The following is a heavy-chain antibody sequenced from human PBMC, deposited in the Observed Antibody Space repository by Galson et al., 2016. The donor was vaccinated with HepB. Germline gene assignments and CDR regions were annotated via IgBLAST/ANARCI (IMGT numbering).Heavy chain of an antibody. CDR2: TYFRSKWYS. J-gene: IGHJ4*02. CDR3: VEGFSLRN. V-gene: IGHV6-1*01. Sequence: WIRQSPSRGLEWLGRTYFRSKWYSDYGVAVNGRITISPDTAKNQFSLHLTSVTPDDTGIYYCVEGFSLRNWGQGTLVTVSS.